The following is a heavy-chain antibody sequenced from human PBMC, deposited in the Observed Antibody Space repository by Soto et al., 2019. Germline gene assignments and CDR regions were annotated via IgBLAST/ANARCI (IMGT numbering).Heavy chain of an antibody. D-gene: IGHD2-8*01. CDR3: ARVDVLMVYALDY. V-gene: IGHV3-66*01. CDR1: GFTVSSNY. J-gene: IGHJ4*02. CDR2: IYSGGST. Sequence: GGSLRLSCAASGFTVSSNYMSWVRQAPGKGLEWVSVIYSGGSTYYADSVKGRFTISRDNSKNTLYLQMNSLRAEDTAVYYCARVDVLMVYALDYWGQGTLVTVSS.